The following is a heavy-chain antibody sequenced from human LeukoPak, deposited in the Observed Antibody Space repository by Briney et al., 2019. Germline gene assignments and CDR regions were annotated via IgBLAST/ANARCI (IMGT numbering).Heavy chain of an antibody. V-gene: IGHV1-2*02. J-gene: IGHJ3*02. CDR2: INPNSGGT. CDR1: GYTFTGYH. CDR3: ARVTGDRRGHAFDI. Sequence: ASVKVSCKASGYTFTGYHMHWVRQAPGQGLEWMGWINPNSGGTNYAQKFQGRVTMTRDTSISTAYMELSRLRSDDTAVYYCARVTGDRRGHAFDIWGQGTMVTVSS. D-gene: IGHD7-27*01.